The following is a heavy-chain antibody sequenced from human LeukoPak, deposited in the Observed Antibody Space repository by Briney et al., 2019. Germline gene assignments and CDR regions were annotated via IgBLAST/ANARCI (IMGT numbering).Heavy chain of an antibody. V-gene: IGHV3-15*01. CDR3: TTSVATDAFDI. CDR1: GFTIGSYW. D-gene: IGHD5-12*01. Sequence: GGSLRLSCADSGFTIGSYWMSWVRQAPGKGLEWVGRIKSKTDGGTTDYAAPVKGRFTISRDDSKNTLYLQMNSLKTEDTAVYYCTTSVATDAFDIWGQGTMVTVSS. J-gene: IGHJ3*02. CDR2: IKSKTDGGTT.